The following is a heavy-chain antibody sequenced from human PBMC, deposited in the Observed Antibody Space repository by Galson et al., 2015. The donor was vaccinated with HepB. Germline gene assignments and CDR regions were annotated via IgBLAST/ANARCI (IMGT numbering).Heavy chain of an antibody. Sequence: SEPLSLTCAVYGGSFSCSYWSWIRQPPGKGLEWIGEINHSGSTNYNPSLKSRVTISVDTSKNQFSLKLSSVTAADTAVYYCARDTYYYDSSGSVWDWFDPWGQGTLVTVSS. CDR3: ARDTYYYDSSGSVWDWFDP. CDR2: INHSGST. CDR1: GGSFSCSY. D-gene: IGHD3-22*01. V-gene: IGHV4-34*01. J-gene: IGHJ5*02.